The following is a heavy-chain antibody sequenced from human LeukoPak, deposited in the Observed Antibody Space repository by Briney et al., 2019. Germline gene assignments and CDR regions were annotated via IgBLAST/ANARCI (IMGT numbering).Heavy chain of an antibody. V-gene: IGHV1-8*03. Sequence: GASVTASCKASGYTFTSYDINWVRQATGQGLEWMGWMNPNSGNTGYAQKFQGRVTITRNTSISTAYMELSSLRSEDTAVYYCARDDDFWSGSGAFDIWGQGTMVTVSS. CDR3: ARDDDFWSGSGAFDI. J-gene: IGHJ3*02. D-gene: IGHD3-3*01. CDR1: GYTFTSYD. CDR2: MNPNSGNT.